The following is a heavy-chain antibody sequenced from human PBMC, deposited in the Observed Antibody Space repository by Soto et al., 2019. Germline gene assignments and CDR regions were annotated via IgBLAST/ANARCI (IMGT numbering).Heavy chain of an antibody. V-gene: IGHV4-34*01. CDR3: ARAKGTLIDY. D-gene: IGHD1-1*01. J-gene: IGHJ4*02. CDR1: GGSFSGYY. Sequence: ETLSLTCAVYGGSFSGYYWSWIRQPPGKGLEWIGEINHSGSTNYNPSLKSRVTISVDTSKNQFSLKLSSVTAADTAVYYCARAKGTLIDYWGQGTLVTVSS. CDR2: INHSGST.